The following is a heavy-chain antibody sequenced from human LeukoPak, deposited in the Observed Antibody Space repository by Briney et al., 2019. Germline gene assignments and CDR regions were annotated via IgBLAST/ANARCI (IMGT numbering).Heavy chain of an antibody. V-gene: IGHV1-8*01. CDR1: GYTFTSYD. CDR2: MNPNSGNT. D-gene: IGHD6-13*01. CDR3: ARVWYSSSWYSNGFDY. J-gene: IGHJ4*02. Sequence: ASVKVSCKASGYTFTSYDINWVRQATGQGLEWMGWMNPNSGNTGYAQKFQGRVTMTRNTSISTAYMELSSLRSEDTAVYYCARVWYSSSWYSNGFDYWGQGTLVTVSS.